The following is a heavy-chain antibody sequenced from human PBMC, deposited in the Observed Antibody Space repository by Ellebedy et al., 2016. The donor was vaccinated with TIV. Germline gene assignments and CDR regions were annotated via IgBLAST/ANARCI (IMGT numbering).Heavy chain of an antibody. Sequence: SETLSLTXTVSGGSISSSSYYWGWIRQPPGKGLEWIGSIYYSGSTYYNPSLKSRVTISVDTSKNQFSLKLSSVTAADTAVYYCARHRTWPSRVRGGYVTPPFDYWGQGTLVTVSS. J-gene: IGHJ4*02. CDR1: GGSISSSSYY. CDR3: ARHRTWPSRVRGGYVTPPFDY. D-gene: IGHD3-10*01. V-gene: IGHV4-39*01. CDR2: IYYSGST.